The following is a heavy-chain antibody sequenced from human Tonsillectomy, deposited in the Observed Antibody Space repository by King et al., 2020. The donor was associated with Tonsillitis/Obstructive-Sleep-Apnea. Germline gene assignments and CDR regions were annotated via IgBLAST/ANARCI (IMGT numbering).Heavy chain of an antibody. D-gene: IGHD1-1*01. CDR1: GYTFTGYY. J-gene: IGHJ6*02. CDR2: IIPNTGGT. V-gene: IGHV1-2*02. CDR3: ARDLGAGTNYYYGMDV. Sequence: VQLVESGAEVKKPGASVKVSCKASGYTFTGYYIHWVRQAPGQGLEWMGWIIPNTGGTNYAQQFQGRVTMTRDTSISTAYMELRRLRSDDTAVYYCARDLGAGTNYYYGMDVWGQGTTVTVS.